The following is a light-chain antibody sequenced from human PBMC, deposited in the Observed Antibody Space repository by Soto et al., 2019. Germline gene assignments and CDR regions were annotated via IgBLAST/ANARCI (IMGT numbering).Light chain of an antibody. CDR1: QSVSRSF. CDR3: QPHDSSPRT. CDR2: GAS. V-gene: IGKV3-20*01. J-gene: IGKJ1*01. Sequence: EIVLTQSPGTLSLSPGERATLSCRASQSVSRSFLAWYQQNPGQAPRLLIYGASSRATGIPDRFSGSGSGTDFTLTISRLEPEDFAVYFCQPHDSSPRTFGQGTKVEIK.